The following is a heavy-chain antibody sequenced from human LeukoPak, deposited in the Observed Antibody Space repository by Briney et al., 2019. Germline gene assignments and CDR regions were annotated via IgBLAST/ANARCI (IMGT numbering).Heavy chain of an antibody. CDR1: GYTFTSYG. J-gene: IGHJ4*02. D-gene: IGHD3-9*01. Sequence: ASVKVSCKASGYTFTSYGISWVRQAPGQGLEWMGWISAYNGNTNYAQKLQGRVTMTTDTSTSTAYMELRSLRSDDTAVYYCARDYPSHYYDILTGYYKLVLPDSPHYDYWGQGTLVTVSS. CDR3: ARDYPSHYYDILTGYYKLVLPDSPHYDY. V-gene: IGHV1-18*01. CDR2: ISAYNGNT.